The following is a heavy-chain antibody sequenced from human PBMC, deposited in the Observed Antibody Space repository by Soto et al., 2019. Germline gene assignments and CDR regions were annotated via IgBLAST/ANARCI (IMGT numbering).Heavy chain of an antibody. V-gene: IGHV3-23*01. CDR1: GFTFSSYA. J-gene: IGHJ4*02. D-gene: IGHD3-9*01. CDR3: AKTESPHYDILTGYDY. Sequence: GGSLRLSCAASGFTFSSYAMSWVRQAPGKGLEWVSAISGSGGSTYYADSVKGRFTISRDNSKNTLYLQMNSLRAEDTAVYYCAKTESPHYDILTGYDYWGQGTLVTVSS. CDR2: ISGSGGST.